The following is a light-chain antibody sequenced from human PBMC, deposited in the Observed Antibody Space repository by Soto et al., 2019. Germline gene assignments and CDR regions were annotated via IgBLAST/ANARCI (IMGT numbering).Light chain of an antibody. J-gene: IGKJ1*01. Sequence: DIQMTQSPSTLSASVGDRVTITCRASQSVSSWVAWYHLKPGKAPKLLIYKASTLETGVPSRFSGSGSRTEFTLTISSLQPDDFATYYCQHYASFSGTFGQRTKVEIK. CDR1: QSVSSW. CDR2: KAS. CDR3: QHYASFSGT. V-gene: IGKV1-5*03.